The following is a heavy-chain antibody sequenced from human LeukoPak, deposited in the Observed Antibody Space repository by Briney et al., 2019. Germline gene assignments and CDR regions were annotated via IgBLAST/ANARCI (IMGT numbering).Heavy chain of an antibody. CDR2: INPNTGGT. Sequence: ASVKVSCKASGYTFTDYYMRWVRQAPGQGLEWMGWINPNTGGTNYAQKFRGRVTMTRDTSIGTAYMELSSLRSDDTAVYYCARCRYTYGYWDNWGQGTLVTVSS. D-gene: IGHD5-18*01. V-gene: IGHV1-2*02. CDR3: ARCRYTYGYWDN. CDR1: GYTFTDYY. J-gene: IGHJ4*02.